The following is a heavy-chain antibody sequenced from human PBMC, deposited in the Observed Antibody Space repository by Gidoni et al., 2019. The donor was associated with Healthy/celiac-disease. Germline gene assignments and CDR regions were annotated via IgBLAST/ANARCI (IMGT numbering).Heavy chain of an antibody. J-gene: IGHJ6*04. CDR2: IKQDGSEK. Sequence: EVQLVESGGGLVQPGGSLRPSWAASGFPFRSHWMSWVRQAPGKGLEWVANIKQDGSEKYYVDSVKGRFTISRDNAKNSLYLQMNSLRAEDTAVYYCANLGYCSSTSCPLAMDVWGKGTTVTVSS. V-gene: IGHV3-7*01. CDR1: GFPFRSHW. D-gene: IGHD2-2*01. CDR3: ANLGYCSSTSCPLAMDV.